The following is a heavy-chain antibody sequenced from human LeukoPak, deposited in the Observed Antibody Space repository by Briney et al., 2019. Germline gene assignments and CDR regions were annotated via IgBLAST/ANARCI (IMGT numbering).Heavy chain of an antibody. Sequence: SETLSLTCTVSGGSISSTNYYWGWIRQPPGKGLEWIGSIYYSGSTYYNRSLKSRVTISVDTSKNQFSLKLSSVTAADTAVYYCARGTRGYSGYDAGRTYYYYYYMDVWGKGTTVTISS. J-gene: IGHJ6*03. CDR2: IYYSGST. V-gene: IGHV4-39*07. CDR3: ARGTRGYSGYDAGRTYYYYYYMDV. CDR1: GGSISSTNYY. D-gene: IGHD5-12*01.